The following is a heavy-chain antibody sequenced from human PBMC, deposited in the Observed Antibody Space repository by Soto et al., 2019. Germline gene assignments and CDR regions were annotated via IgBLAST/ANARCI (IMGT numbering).Heavy chain of an antibody. CDR1: GFTFSSHA. V-gene: IGHV3-23*01. Sequence: EVQLLESGGGLVQSGGSLRLSCAASGFTFSSHAMTWVRQAPGEGLEWVSSVNDNGGSRYYADSVQGRFTISRDNSKNTLYLQMSSLRAEDTGVYYCAKASIQQLVRIGMDVWGQGTTVTVSS. J-gene: IGHJ6*02. CDR3: AKASIQQLVRIGMDV. CDR2: VNDNGGSR. D-gene: IGHD6-13*01.